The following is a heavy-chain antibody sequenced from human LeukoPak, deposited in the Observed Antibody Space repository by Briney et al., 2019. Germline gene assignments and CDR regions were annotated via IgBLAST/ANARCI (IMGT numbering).Heavy chain of an antibody. D-gene: IGHD6-19*01. CDR3: ARDRGSGWYLIGGFDP. CDR2: IYTSGST. Sequence: SETLSLTCTVSGGSISSYYWSWIRQPAGKGLEWIGRIYTSGSTNYNPSLKSRVTMSVDTSKNQFSLKLSSVTAADTAVYYCARDRGSGWYLIGGFDPWGQGTLVTVPS. J-gene: IGHJ5*02. V-gene: IGHV4-4*07. CDR1: GGSISSYY.